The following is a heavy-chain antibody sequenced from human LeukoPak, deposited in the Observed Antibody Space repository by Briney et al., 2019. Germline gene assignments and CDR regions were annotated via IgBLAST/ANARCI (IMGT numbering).Heavy chain of an antibody. Sequence: GGSLRLSCAASGFTFSNAMSWVRQAPGKGLEWVSAIIGGGGSTHYADSVKGRFTISRDSSKNTLYLQMSSLRAGDTAVYYCAKSSYYDSSGYYREYYFDYWGQGTLVTVSS. J-gene: IGHJ4*02. CDR2: IIGGGGST. CDR1: GFTFSNA. CDR3: AKSSYYDSSGYYREYYFDY. V-gene: IGHV3-23*01. D-gene: IGHD3-22*01.